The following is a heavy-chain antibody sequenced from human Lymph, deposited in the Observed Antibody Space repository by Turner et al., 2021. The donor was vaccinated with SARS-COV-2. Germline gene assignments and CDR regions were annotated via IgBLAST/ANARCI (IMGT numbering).Heavy chain of an antibody. D-gene: IGHD3-22*01. Sequence: QVQLVESGGGVVQPGRSLRLPCAAAGFTFSNYGIHWVRQGPGKGLEWVAVIWYDGSNKYYADSVKGRFTISRDNSKNTLYLQMNSLRAEDTAVYYCAREGYFYDTSRAFDIWGQGTMVTVSS. J-gene: IGHJ3*02. V-gene: IGHV3-33*01. CDR2: IWYDGSNK. CDR1: GFTFSNYG. CDR3: AREGYFYDTSRAFDI.